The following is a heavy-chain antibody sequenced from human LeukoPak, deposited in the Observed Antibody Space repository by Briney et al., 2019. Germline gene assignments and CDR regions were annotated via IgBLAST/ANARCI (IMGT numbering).Heavy chain of an antibody. J-gene: IGHJ4*02. CDR1: GGSISSGGYS. V-gene: IGHV4-30-2*03. D-gene: IGHD4-11*01. Sequence: PSQTLSLTCAVSGGSISSGGYSWSWIRQPPGKGLEWIGSIYYSGSTYYNPSLKSRVTISVDTPKNQFSLKLSSVTAADTAVYYCARHYDGITTVIHPFDYWGQGTLVTVSS. CDR2: IYYSGST. CDR3: ARHYDGITTVIHPFDY.